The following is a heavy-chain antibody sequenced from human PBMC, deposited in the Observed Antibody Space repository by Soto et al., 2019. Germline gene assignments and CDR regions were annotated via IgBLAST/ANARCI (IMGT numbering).Heavy chain of an antibody. CDR1: GYTLTELS. J-gene: IGHJ5*02. D-gene: IGHD6-6*01. V-gene: IGHV1-24*01. Sequence: ASVKVSCKVSGYTLTELSMHWVRQAPGKGLEWMGGFDPEDGETIDAQKFQGRVTMTEDTSTDTAYMELSSLRSEDTAVYYCATPQDAGQLETASNWFDPWGQGTLVTVSS. CDR3: ATPQDAGQLETASNWFDP. CDR2: FDPEDGET.